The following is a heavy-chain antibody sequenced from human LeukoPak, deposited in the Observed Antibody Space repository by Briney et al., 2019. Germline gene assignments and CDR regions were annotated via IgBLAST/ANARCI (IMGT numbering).Heavy chain of an antibody. V-gene: IGHV3-21*01. Sequence: PGGSLRLSCAASGLTFSSYSMNWVRQAPGKGLEWVSSISSSSSYIYYADSVKGRFTISRDNAKNSLYLQMNSLRAEDTAVYYCATRVVVTAMGSFDYWGQGTLVTVSS. CDR3: ATRVVVTAMGSFDY. CDR1: GLTFSSYS. CDR2: ISSSSSYI. D-gene: IGHD2-21*02. J-gene: IGHJ4*02.